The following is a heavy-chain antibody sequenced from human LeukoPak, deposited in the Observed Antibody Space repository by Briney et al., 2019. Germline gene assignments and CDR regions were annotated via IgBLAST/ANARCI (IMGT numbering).Heavy chain of an antibody. V-gene: IGHV4-4*09. J-gene: IGHJ4*02. CDR3: ARGGLLRFDY. CDR2: IYTSGST. D-gene: IGHD2-21*01. CDR1: GGSISSYY. Sequence: SETLSLTCTVSGGSISSYYWSWIRQPPGKGLEWIGYIYTSGSTNYNPSLKSRVTISVDTSKNQFSLKLSSVTAADTVVYYCARGGLLRFDYWGQGTLVTVSS.